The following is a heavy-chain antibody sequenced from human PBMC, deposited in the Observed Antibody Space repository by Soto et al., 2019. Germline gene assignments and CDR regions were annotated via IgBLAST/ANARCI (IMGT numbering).Heavy chain of an antibody. D-gene: IGHD2-21*02. Sequence: GASVKVSFKASGYTFTSYAMHWVRQAPGQRLEWMGWINAGNGNTKYSQKFQGRVTITRDTSASTAYMELSSLRSEDTAVYYCARDRDPTEYNWLDPWGQGTLVTVSS. J-gene: IGHJ5*02. V-gene: IGHV1-3*01. CDR1: GYTFTSYA. CDR3: ARDRDPTEYNWLDP. CDR2: INAGNGNT.